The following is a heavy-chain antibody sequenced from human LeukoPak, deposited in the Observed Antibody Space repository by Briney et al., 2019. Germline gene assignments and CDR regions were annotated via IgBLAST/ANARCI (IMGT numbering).Heavy chain of an antibody. D-gene: IGHD3-3*01. V-gene: IGHV3-48*01. CDR2: ISSSSSTI. Sequence: PGGSLRLSCAASGFTFSSYSMNWVRQAPGKGLEWVSYISSSSSTIYYADSVKGRFTISRDNAKNSLYLQMNSLRAEDTAVYYCARAPDDFWSGYYLDPWGQGTLVTVSS. CDR1: GFTFSSYS. CDR3: ARAPDDFWSGYYLDP. J-gene: IGHJ5*02.